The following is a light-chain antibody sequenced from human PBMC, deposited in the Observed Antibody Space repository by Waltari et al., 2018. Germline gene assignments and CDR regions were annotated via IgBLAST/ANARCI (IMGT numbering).Light chain of an antibody. CDR1: QSISSW. CDR2: KAS. V-gene: IGKV1-5*03. Sequence: IQMTQSPSTLSASVGDRVTLTCRASQSISSWLAWYQQKPGKAPKLLIYKASSLESGVPSRFSGSGSGTEFTLTISSLQPDDFATYYCQQYNSYPCTFGQGTKLEIK. CDR3: QQYNSYPCT. J-gene: IGKJ2*02.